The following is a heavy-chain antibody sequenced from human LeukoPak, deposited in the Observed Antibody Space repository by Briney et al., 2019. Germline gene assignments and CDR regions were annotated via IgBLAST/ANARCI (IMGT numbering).Heavy chain of an antibody. CDR3: ARSYDFWSGQLPDY. V-gene: IGHV1-2*02. D-gene: IGHD3-3*01. CDR1: GYTFTGYY. J-gene: IGHJ4*02. CDR2: INPNSGGT. Sequence: ASVKVSCKASGYTFTGYYMHWVRQAPGQGLEGMGWINPNSGGTNYAQKFQGRVTMTRDTSISTAYMELSRLRSDDTAVYYCARSYDFWSGQLPDYWGQGTLVTVSS.